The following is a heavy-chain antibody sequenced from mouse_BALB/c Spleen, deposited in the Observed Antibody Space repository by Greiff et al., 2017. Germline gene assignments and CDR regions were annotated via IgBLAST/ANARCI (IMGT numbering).Heavy chain of an antibody. CDR2: ISSGGSYT. V-gene: IGHV5-9-4*01. D-gene: IGHD1-1*01. J-gene: IGHJ4*01. Sequence: EVKLMESGGGLVKPGGSLKLSCAASGFTFSSYAMSWVRQSPEKRLEWVAEISSGGSYTYYPDTVTGRFTISRDNAKNTLYLEMSSLRSEDTAMYYCARDNYGSSRAMDYWGQGTSVTVSS. CDR3: ARDNYGSSRAMDY. CDR1: GFTFSSYA.